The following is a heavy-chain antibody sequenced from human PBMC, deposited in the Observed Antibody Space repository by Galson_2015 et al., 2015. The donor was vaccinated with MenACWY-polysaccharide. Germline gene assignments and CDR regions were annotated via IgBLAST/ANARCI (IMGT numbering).Heavy chain of an antibody. CDR1: GFTFSNYA. Sequence: SLRLSCAASGFTFSNYAMSWVRQAPGKGLEWVSDISYRGGSTYYADSVKGRFSISRDNSKNTLYLQMNSLRAEDTAIYYCAKLRDYYDTPGYYFTEYYSDYWGQGDLVSVSS. CDR2: ISYRGGST. V-gene: IGHV3-23*01. CDR3: AKLRDYYDTPGYYFTEYYSDY. D-gene: IGHD3-22*01. J-gene: IGHJ4*02.